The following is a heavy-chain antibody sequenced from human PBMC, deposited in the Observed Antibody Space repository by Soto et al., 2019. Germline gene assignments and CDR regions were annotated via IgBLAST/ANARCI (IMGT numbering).Heavy chain of an antibody. CDR3: ARRTVNIRTFYSGLKTHCFDY. CDR2: IYYSGST. J-gene: IGHJ4*02. Sequence: PSETLSLPCAVSGGSISSSSYYWVWIRQHPGKGLEWIGSIYYSGSTYYTPSLQSRVAISVDTSKNQFSLKLNSVTAADTAVYYCARRTVNIRTFYSGLKTHCFDYWGQGTLDTVSS. V-gene: IGHV4-39*01. D-gene: IGHD6-19*01. CDR1: GGSISSSSYY.